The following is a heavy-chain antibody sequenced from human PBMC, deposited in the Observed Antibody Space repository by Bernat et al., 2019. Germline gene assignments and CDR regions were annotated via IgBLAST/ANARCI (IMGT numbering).Heavy chain of an antibody. CDR3: ARASSYSGTYETRNYFDS. CDR2: SRNKDKTFTT. Sequence: EVQLVESGGGLVQPGGSLRLSCAASGFTFSDHYMDWVRQAPGKGLEWVGRSRNKDKTFTTEYAASVTGRFTISRDESKNSLYLKMNSLKTEDTAVYYCARASSYSGTYETRNYFDSWGQGTLVTVSS. D-gene: IGHD1-26*01. CDR1: GFTFSDHY. V-gene: IGHV3-72*01. J-gene: IGHJ4*02.